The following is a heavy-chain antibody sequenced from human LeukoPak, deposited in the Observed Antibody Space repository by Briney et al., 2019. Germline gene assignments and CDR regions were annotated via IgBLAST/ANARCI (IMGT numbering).Heavy chain of an antibody. Sequence: GGSLTLSCAASGFTVSSNYMSWVRQAAGKGREWVGVIYSGGSTYYPDSVKGRFTISRDNSKDPPNFQMNSLRAEDTAVYYCARVPGGGDFYFDYWGQGTLVTVSS. CDR2: IYSGGST. D-gene: IGHD2-21*02. V-gene: IGHV3-53*01. CDR1: GFTVSSNY. J-gene: IGHJ4*02. CDR3: ARVPGGGDFYFDY.